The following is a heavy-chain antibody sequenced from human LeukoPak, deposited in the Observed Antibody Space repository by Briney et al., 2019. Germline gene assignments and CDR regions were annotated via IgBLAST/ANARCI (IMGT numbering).Heavy chain of an antibody. D-gene: IGHD6-13*01. J-gene: IGHJ4*02. V-gene: IGHV1-46*01. Sequence: APVKVSCKASGYTFTSYYMHWVRQAPGQGLEWMGIINPSGGSTSYAQKFQGRVTMTRDMSTSTVYMELSSLRSEDTAVYYCARASYSSSWYVGSVTFDSWGQGTLVTVSS. CDR1: GYTFTSYY. CDR2: INPSGGST. CDR3: ARASYSSSWYVGSVTFDS.